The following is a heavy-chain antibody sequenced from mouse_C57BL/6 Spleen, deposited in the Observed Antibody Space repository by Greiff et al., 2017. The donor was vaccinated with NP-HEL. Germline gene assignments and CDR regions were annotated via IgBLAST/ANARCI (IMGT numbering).Heavy chain of an antibody. D-gene: IGHD6-1*01. CDR3: TRETPSYNYAMDD. J-gene: IGHJ4*01. Sequence: EVKLVESGEGLVKPGGSLKLSCAASGFTFSSYAMSWVRQTPEKRLEWVAYISSGGDYIYYADTVKGRFTISRDNARNTLYLQMSSLKSEDTAMYYCTRETPSYNYAMDDWGQGTSVTVSS. V-gene: IGHV5-9-1*02. CDR2: ISSGGDYI. CDR1: GFTFSSYA.